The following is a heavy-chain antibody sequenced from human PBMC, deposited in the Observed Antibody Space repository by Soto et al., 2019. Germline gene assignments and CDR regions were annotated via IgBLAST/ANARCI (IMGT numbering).Heavy chain of an antibody. Sequence: QVQLQESGPGLVKPSQTLSLTCTVSGGSISSGGYYWSWIRQHPGKGLEWLGYIYYSGSTYYNPSLKCRVTISVDSSENQSSLKLSSVTAAETAVYYGATRTDSSGCFDYWGQGTLLAVSS. V-gene: IGHV4-31*03. D-gene: IGHD3-22*01. CDR1: GGSISSGGYY. CDR3: ATRTDSSGCFDY. J-gene: IGHJ4*02. CDR2: IYYSGST.